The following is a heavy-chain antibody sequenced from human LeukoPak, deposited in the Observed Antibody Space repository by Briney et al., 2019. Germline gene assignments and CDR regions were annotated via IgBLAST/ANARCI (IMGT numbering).Heavy chain of an antibody. Sequence: SETLSLTCTLSAHALCPLHGRCMRDPPGEGLEWIGYIFYTGSTNYNPSLKSRVIISVDTSKNQLSLKLNSVTAADTAVYYCVRGYSANYGRFAPWGQGTLVTVSS. CDR2: IFYTGST. CDR1: AHALCPLH. CDR3: VRGYSANYGRFAP. V-gene: IGHV4-59*11. D-gene: IGHD1-26*01. J-gene: IGHJ5*02.